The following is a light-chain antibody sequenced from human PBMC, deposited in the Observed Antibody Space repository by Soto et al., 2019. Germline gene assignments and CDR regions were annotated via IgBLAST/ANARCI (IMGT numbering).Light chain of an antibody. Sequence: IQMTQSPSSLSASLGDRVTVTCRASQDISQSVNWYQQKPGKAPKLLIYAAHSLESGVPSRFSGSGSGTDFALTISSLQPEDVATYFCQQSYSTPHTFGQGTMLQL. J-gene: IGKJ2*01. CDR3: QQSYSTPHT. CDR2: AAH. CDR1: QDISQS. V-gene: IGKV1-39*01.